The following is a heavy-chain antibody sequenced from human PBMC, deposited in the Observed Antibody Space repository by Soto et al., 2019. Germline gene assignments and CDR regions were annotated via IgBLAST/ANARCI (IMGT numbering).Heavy chain of an antibody. Sequence: SDTLSLTCTVSNGSIGSYYWTWIRQPPGKGLEWIGFVYYSGTTNYNPSLKSRVTMSVHTPKNQFSLKLRSVTPADTAIYYCARAPRDAIPDYWGQGTLVT. D-gene: IGHD2-2*01. CDR1: NGSIGSYY. J-gene: IGHJ4*02. V-gene: IGHV4-59*01. CDR3: ARAPRDAIPDY. CDR2: VYYSGTT.